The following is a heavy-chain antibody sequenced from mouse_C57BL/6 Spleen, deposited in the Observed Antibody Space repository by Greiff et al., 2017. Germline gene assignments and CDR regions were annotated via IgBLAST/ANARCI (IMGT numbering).Heavy chain of an antibody. J-gene: IGHJ4*01. V-gene: IGHV1-53*01. Sequence: VQLQQSGTELVKPGASVKLSCKASGYTFTSYWMHWVKQRPGQGLEWIGNINPSNGGTNYNEKFKSKATLTVDKSSSTAYMQLSSLTSEDSAVYYCANDGYYLYYAMDYWGQGTSVTVSS. CDR3: ANDGYYLYYAMDY. CDR2: INPSNGGT. CDR1: GYTFTSYW. D-gene: IGHD2-3*01.